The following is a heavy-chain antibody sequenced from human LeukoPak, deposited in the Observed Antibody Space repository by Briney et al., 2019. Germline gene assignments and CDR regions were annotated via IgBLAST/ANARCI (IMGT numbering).Heavy chain of an antibody. CDR3: AKRGPGSPQSGKYYFDY. D-gene: IGHD3-10*01. J-gene: IGHJ4*02. CDR2: ISGSAATT. Sequence: GGSLRLSCAASGFTFSTYGMTWVRQAPGKGLEWVSAISGSAATTFYADSVKGRFTISRDNSKNTLYLQMNSLRAEDTAVYYCAKRGPGSPQSGKYYFDYWGQGTLVTVSS. V-gene: IGHV3-23*01. CDR1: GFTFSTYG.